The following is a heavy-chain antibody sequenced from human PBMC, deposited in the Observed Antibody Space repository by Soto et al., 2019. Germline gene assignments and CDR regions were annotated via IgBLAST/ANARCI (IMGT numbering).Heavy chain of an antibody. CDR1: GFSLSSYG. CDR3: ATDRGQSSGFYYYPGMDV. Sequence: QVQLVESGGGVVQPGRSLRLSCVVSGFSLSSYGMHWVRQAPGKGLEWVAVISSGGSNRYYADSVKGRFTISKDTSKKTLFLQMNSLRAEDTALYYCATDRGQSSGFYYYPGMDVWGHGTTVTVS. CDR2: ISSGGSNR. J-gene: IGHJ6*02. V-gene: IGHV3-30*03. D-gene: IGHD5-18*01.